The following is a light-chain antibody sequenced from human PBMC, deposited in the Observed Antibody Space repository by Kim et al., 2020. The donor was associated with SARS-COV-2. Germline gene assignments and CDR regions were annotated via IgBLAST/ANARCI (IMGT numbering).Light chain of an antibody. CDR1: SGHSSYA. Sequence: QLVLTQSPSASLGASVKLTCTLSSGHSSYAIAWHQQQPEKGPRYLMKLNSDGSHSKGDGIPDRFSGSSSGAERYLTISSLQSEDEADYYCQTWGTGIGFGGGTQLTVL. CDR2: LNSDGSH. J-gene: IGLJ3*02. V-gene: IGLV4-69*01. CDR3: QTWGTGIG.